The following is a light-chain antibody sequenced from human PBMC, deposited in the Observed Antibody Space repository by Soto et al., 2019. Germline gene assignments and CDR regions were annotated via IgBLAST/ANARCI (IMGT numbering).Light chain of an antibody. CDR3: QQYYSYPPFT. CDR1: QGISSY. CDR2: AAS. Sequence: AIRMTQSPSSLSASPGDRATITCRASQGISSYFAWYQQKPGKAPTLLIYAASTLQSGVPSRFSGSGSVTDFTLTISCLQSEDFATYYCQQYYSYPPFTFGPGTKVDIK. V-gene: IGKV1-8*01. J-gene: IGKJ3*01.